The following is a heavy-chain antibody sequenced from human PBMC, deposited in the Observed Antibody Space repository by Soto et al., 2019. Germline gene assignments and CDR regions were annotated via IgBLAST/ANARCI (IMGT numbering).Heavy chain of an antibody. J-gene: IGHJ4*02. CDR1: GFTFSTYS. D-gene: IGHD1-26*01. CDR3: ARGGWEHDY. CDR2: ISSGNPTV. V-gene: IGHV3-48*02. Sequence: EVQLVASGGGLVQPGGSLRLSCAASGFTFSTYSMNWVRQAPGKGLEWISYISSGNPTVYYADSVRGRFTISRDNAKNSLHLQMNSLRDDDTAVYYCARGGWEHDYWSQGSLVTVSS.